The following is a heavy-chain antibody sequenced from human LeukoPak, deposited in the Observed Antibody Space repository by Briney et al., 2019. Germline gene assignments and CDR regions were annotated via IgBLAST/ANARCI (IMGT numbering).Heavy chain of an antibody. Sequence: GGSLRLSCAASGFTFSTNAMSWVRQAPGKGLEWISGISGSGASTYYADSVTGRFTISRDNSRNTLYLQMNSLRGDDTAVYYCAKDVGKWESLHFFDYRGQGTLVTVSS. D-gene: IGHD1-26*01. V-gene: IGHV3-23*01. CDR1: GFTFSTNA. CDR2: ISGSGAST. CDR3: AKDVGKWESLHFFDY. J-gene: IGHJ4*02.